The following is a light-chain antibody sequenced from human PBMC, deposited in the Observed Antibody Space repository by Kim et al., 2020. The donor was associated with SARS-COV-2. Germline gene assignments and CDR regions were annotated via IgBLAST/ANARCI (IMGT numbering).Light chain of an antibody. V-gene: IGLV3-1*01. J-gene: IGLJ3*02. CDR2: QDS. CDR1: KFGDQY. Sequence: SVHPRQTATTSCSGDKFGDQYGCCYQKMPSLAPLLVIYQDSKRPSGMPDRFAGSNSGNTATLTIGGTQTIDEADYSCQAWGSSTAVFGGGTQLTVL. CDR3: QAWGSSTAV.